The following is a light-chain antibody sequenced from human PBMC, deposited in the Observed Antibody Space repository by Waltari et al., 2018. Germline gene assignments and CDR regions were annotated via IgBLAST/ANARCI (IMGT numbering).Light chain of an antibody. V-gene: IGKV3-11*01. CDR1: QSVYTY. Sequence: IVLTQPPATLSLSPGESATLSCRASQSVYTYLAWYQQTPGQAPRLLVYDASNRATGIPARFVGSGSGTDFTLTISSLEPEDFAVYYCQERSNWPGGSFGGGTKVEIK. J-gene: IGKJ4*01. CDR3: QERSNWPGGS. CDR2: DAS.